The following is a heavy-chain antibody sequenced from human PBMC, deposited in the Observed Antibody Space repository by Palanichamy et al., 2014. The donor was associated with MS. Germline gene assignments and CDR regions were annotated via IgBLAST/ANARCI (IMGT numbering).Heavy chain of an antibody. J-gene: IGHJ3*02. CDR3: ARVSSGHAFDI. D-gene: IGHD5-12*01. CDR1: GFTVSSNY. V-gene: IGHV3-53*04. CDR2: IYSGGST. Sequence: EVQLVESGGGLVQPGGSLRLSCAASGFTVSSNYMSWVRQAPGKGLEWALVIYSGGSTYYADSVKGRFTISRHNSINTLYLQMNSLRAEDTAVYYCARVSSGHAFDIWGQGTMVSVSS.